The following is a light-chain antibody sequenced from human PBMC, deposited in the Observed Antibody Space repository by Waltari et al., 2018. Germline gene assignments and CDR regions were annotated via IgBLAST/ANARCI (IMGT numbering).Light chain of an antibody. CDR2: GAS. J-gene: IGKJ1*01. V-gene: IGKV1-39*01. CDR1: QSIRSY. CDR3: QQSLNTPRT. Sequence: DIQMTQSPSSLSAFVGERVTITCRASQSIRSYVNWYQQKAGKAPQLLIYGASSLQSGVPSRFSGSGSGTDFTLTIRSLQPEDFATYYGQQSLNTPRTFGQGTKVEMK.